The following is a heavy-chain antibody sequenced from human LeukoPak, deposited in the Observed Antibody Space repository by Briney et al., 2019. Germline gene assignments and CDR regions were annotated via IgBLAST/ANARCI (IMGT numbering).Heavy chain of an antibody. V-gene: IGHV3-23*01. J-gene: IGHJ4*02. CDR1: GFTFSSYA. Sequence: PGGSLRLSCAASGFTFSSYAMSWVRQAPGKGLEWVSAISGSGGSTHYADSVKGRFTISRDNSKNTLYLQMNSLRGGDTAVYYCAKDGPDIVPVVAATYDYWGQGTLVTVSS. D-gene: IGHD2-15*01. CDR2: ISGSGGST. CDR3: AKDGPDIVPVVAATYDY.